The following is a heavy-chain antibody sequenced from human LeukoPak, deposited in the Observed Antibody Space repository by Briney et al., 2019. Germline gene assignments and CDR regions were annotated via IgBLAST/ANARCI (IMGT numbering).Heavy chain of an antibody. D-gene: IGHD5-12*01. CDR3: ARDSGHTGYDLLDY. CDR2: IKHDGSEK. J-gene: IGHJ4*02. CDR1: GFTFNSYW. Sequence: GGSLRLSCADSGFTFNSYWMGWVRQTPGKGLEWVANIKHDGSEKYYVDSVEGRFAISRDNAKNSLFLQMNSLRAEDTAVYYCARDSGHTGYDLLDYWGQGTLVTVSS. V-gene: IGHV3-7*01.